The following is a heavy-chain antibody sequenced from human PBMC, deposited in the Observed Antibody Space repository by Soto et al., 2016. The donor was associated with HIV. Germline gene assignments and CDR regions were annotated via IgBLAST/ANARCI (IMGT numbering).Heavy chain of an antibody. CDR3: ARDRLLRAGESFGY. CDR2: ISSSSSTI. CDR1: GFTFSSYS. D-gene: IGHD3-10*01. V-gene: IGHV3-48*04. J-gene: IGHJ4*02. Sequence: EVQLVESGGGLVQPGGSLRLSCAASGFTFSSYSMNWVRQAPGKGLEWVSYISSSSSTIYYADSVKGRFTISRDNAKNSLYLQMNSLRAEDTAVYYCARDRLLRAGESFGYWGQGTLVTVSS.